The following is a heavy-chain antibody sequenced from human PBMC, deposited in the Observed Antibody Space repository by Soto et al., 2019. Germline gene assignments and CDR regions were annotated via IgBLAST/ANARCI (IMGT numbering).Heavy chain of an antibody. CDR1: GGSVRSSTYY. CDR3: TSHEGGAAADRPLDY. J-gene: IGHJ4*02. V-gene: IGHV4-39*01. Sequence: QLRLQESGPGLVKSSETLSLTCTVSGGSVRSSTYYWGWIRQSPGKGLEWIGSIYYSGSTHNNPSLMSRVTTSVDTYPTQFSLKVMSVTAAATAIYYCTSHEGGAAADRPLDYWGQGTLVTVSS. CDR2: IYYSGST. D-gene: IGHD6-13*01.